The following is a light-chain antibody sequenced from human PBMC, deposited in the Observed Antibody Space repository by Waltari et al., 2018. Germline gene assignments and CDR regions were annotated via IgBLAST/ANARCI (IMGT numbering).Light chain of an antibody. J-gene: IGKJ1*01. CDR1: QSVGRT. Sequence: SCRASQSVGRTLAWYQQKPGQAPSLVIYGASIRATGIPDRFSGSGSGTDFSLTISRLEPEDFAVYYCQHYVALSVTFGQGTKVEIK. CDR3: QHYVALSVT. V-gene: IGKV3-20*01. CDR2: GAS.